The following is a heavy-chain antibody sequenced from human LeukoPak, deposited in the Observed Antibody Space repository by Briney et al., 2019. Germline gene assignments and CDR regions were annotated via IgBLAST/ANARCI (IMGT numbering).Heavy chain of an antibody. V-gene: IGHV1-2*02. J-gene: IGHJ5*02. CDR3: ASSTKWLFSFWWFDP. D-gene: IGHD3-22*01. CDR2: ISPNSGGT. Sequence: ASVKVSCKASGDTFTGYYIHWVRQAPGQGLEWMGWISPNSGGTNYAQKFQGRVTMTRDTSISTDYMELRGLRSDDTAVYYCASSTKWLFSFWWFDPWGQGTLVTVSS. CDR1: GDTFTGYY.